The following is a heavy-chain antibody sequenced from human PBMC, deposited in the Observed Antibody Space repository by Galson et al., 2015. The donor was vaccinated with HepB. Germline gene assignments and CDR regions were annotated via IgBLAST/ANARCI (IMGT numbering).Heavy chain of an antibody. CDR3: ARVRSDSSGYYYDP. Sequence: SLRLSCAASGFTFSSYSMNWVRQAPGKGLEWVSSISSSSSYIYYADSVKGRFTISRDNAKNSLYLQMNSLRAEDTAVYYCARVRSDSSGYYYDPWGQGTLVTVSS. V-gene: IGHV3-21*01. J-gene: IGHJ5*02. D-gene: IGHD3-22*01. CDR2: ISSSSSYI. CDR1: GFTFSSYS.